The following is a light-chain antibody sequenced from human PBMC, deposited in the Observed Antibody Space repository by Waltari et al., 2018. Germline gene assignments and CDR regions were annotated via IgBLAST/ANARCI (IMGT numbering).Light chain of an antibody. V-gene: IGKV4-1*01. J-gene: IGKJ2*01. Sequence: DIVMTQSPDSLAVSLGERAPINCKSSQSVLYSPQNKNYLAWYQQKPGQPPKLLIYWAFTRESGVPDRFSGSGSGTDFTLTIDSLQAEDVAVYYCQQYYTSPYTFGQGTKLEIK. CDR1: QSVLYSPQNKNY. CDR3: QQYYTSPYT. CDR2: WAF.